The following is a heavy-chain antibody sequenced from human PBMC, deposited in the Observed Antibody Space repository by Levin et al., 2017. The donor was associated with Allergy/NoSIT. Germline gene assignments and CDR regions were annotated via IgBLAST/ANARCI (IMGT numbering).Heavy chain of an antibody. J-gene: IGHJ4*02. CDR3: ARGPFPNYYDSSGYYFY. V-gene: IGHV1-69*06. D-gene: IGHD3-22*01. CDR1: GGTFSSYA. CDR2: IIPIFGTA. Sequence: GASVKVSCKASGGTFSSYAISWVRQAPGQGLEWMGGIIPIFGTANYAQKFQGRVTITADKSTSTAYMELSSLRSEDTAVYYCARGPFPNYYDSSGYYFYWGQGTLVTVSS.